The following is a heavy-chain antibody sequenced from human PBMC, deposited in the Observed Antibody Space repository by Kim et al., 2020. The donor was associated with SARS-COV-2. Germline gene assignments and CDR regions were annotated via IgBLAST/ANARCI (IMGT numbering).Heavy chain of an antibody. CDR3: ARGGRKEYFQH. Sequence: TNYNPSLKSRVTISVDTSKNQFSLKLSSVTAADTAVYYCARGGRKEYFQHWGQGTLVTVSS. V-gene: IGHV4-59*09. CDR2: T. J-gene: IGHJ1*01.